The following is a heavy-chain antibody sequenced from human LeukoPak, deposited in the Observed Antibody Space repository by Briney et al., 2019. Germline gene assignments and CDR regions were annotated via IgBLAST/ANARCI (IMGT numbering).Heavy chain of an antibody. D-gene: IGHD1-1*01. J-gene: IGHJ4*02. Sequence: PGGSLRLSCAASGFTFSSYWMSWVRQAPGKGLEWVANIKQDGSEKYYVDSVKGRFTISRDNAKNSLYLQMNSLRAEDTAVYYCAREDQLSTYYFDYWGQGTLVTVSS. CDR2: IKQDGSEK. V-gene: IGHV3-7*01. CDR1: GFTFSSYW. CDR3: AREDQLSTYYFDY.